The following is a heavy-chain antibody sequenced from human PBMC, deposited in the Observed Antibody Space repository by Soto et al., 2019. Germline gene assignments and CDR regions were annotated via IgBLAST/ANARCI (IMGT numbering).Heavy chain of an antibody. CDR1: LVVVPRAA. V-gene: IGHV1-58*01. Sequence: AVKVCSQASLVVVPRAALQWVRQARGQRLEWIGWIVVGSGNTNYAQKFQERVTITRDMSTSTAYMELSSLRSDVTAVYHRAAVGHGMGVRGQGDTGT. J-gene: IGHJ6*02. CDR2: IVVGSGNT. CDR3: AAVGHGMGV.